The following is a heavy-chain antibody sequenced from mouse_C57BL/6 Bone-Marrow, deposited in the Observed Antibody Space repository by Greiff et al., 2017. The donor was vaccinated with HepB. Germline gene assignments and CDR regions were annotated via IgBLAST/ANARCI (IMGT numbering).Heavy chain of an antibody. Sequence: QVQLKQPGAELVRPGSSVKLSCKASGYTFTSYWMHWVKQRPIQGLEWIGNIDPSDSETHYNQKFKDKATLTVDKSSSTAYMQLSSLTSEDSASYYSARKGYGSCYVDAMDYWGQGTSVTVSS. J-gene: IGHJ4*01. CDR2: IDPSDSET. D-gene: IGHD1-1*01. CDR3: ARKGYGSCYVDAMDY. CDR1: GYTFTSYW. V-gene: IGHV1-52*01.